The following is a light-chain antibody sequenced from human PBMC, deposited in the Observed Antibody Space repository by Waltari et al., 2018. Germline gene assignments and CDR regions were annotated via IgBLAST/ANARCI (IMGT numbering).Light chain of an antibody. CDR2: LVYSGND. J-gene: IGLJ3*02. Sequence: QPVLTQSSSASASLGSSVKLSCTLTSGHNSYLFAWPQQQPGKAPRSWRGLVYSGNDIRGGGVPDRFAGARSGADRVLIISNRQPEDEADYYCETWDRDTQVFGGGTKLTVL. V-gene: IGLV4-60*03. CDR3: ETWDRDTQV. CDR1: SGHNSYL.